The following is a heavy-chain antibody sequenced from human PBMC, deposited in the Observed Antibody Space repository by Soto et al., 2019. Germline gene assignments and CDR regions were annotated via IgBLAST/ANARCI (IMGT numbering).Heavy chain of an antibody. CDR1: GYTFTSYA. CDR2: INAGNGNT. J-gene: IGHJ4*02. V-gene: IGHV1-3*01. Sequence: GASVKVFCKASGYTFTSYAMHWVRQAPGQRLEWMGWINAGNGNTKYSQKFQGRVTITRDTSASTAYMELSSLRSEDTAVYYCARGLNGYLHYFDYWGQGTLVTVSS. D-gene: IGHD5-18*01. CDR3: ARGLNGYLHYFDY.